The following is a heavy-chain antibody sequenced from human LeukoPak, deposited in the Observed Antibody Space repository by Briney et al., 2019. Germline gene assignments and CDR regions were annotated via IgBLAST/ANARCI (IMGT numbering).Heavy chain of an antibody. D-gene: IGHD3-22*01. CDR3: AREYPPRYYYDSSGYLDY. Sequence: GGSLRLSCAASGFTFSSYWMHWVRQAPGKGLVWVSRINSDGSSTSYADSVKGRFTISRDNAKNTLYLQMNGLRAEDTAVYYCAREYPPRYYYDSSGYLDYWGQGTLVTVSS. J-gene: IGHJ4*02. CDR1: GFTFSSYW. V-gene: IGHV3-74*01. CDR2: INSDGSST.